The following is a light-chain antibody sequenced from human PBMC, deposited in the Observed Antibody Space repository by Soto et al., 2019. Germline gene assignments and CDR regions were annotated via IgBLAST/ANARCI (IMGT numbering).Light chain of an antibody. CDR2: AAS. CDR1: QSLVRN. Sequence: EIVLTQSPATLSVSPGESATVSCRASQSLVRNLVWHQHKPGPAPRLLIYAASTRDTGIPARFSGSGSGTEFTLTISSLQSEDFAVYYCQQYNNWPLTFGGGTKVEI. J-gene: IGKJ4*01. CDR3: QQYNNWPLT. V-gene: IGKV3-15*01.